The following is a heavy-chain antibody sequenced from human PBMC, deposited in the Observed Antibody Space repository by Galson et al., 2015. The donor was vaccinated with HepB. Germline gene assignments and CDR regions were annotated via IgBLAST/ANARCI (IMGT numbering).Heavy chain of an antibody. J-gene: IGHJ2*01. CDR2: ISYDGSNK. CDR1: GSTFSSYG. Sequence: SLRLSCAASGSTFSSYGMHWVRQAPGKGLEWVAVISYDGSNKYYADSVKGRFTISRDNSKNTLYLQMNSLRAEDTAVYYCAKAYSSSWYDNWYFDLWGRGTLVTVSP. V-gene: IGHV3-30*18. CDR3: AKAYSSSWYDNWYFDL. D-gene: IGHD6-13*01.